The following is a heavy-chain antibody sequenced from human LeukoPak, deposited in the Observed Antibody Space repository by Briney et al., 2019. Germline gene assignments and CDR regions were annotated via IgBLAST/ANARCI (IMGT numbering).Heavy chain of an antibody. CDR3: ARAVGKFLYHFDY. D-gene: IGHD2-8*01. V-gene: IGHV3-33*01. CDR1: GFIFSSFA. Sequence: GRSLRLSCGTSGFIFSSFAMHWVRQAPGKGLEGVAVIWYDGTNKFHAESLKGRFTVSRDNSNNTLYLQMSSLRVEDTAVYYCARAVGKFLYHFDYWGQGTLVTVST. CDR2: IWYDGTNK. J-gene: IGHJ4*02.